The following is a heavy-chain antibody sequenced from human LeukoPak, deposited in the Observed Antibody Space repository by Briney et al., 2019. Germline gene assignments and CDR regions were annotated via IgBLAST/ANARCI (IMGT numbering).Heavy chain of an antibody. J-gene: IGHJ6*02. CDR3: ARGWAVAAPGYYYYGMDV. D-gene: IGHD6-19*01. Sequence: ASVKVSCKASGYTFTSYDINWVRQATGQGLEWMGWMNPNSGNTGYAQKFQGRVTMTRNTSISTAYMELSSLRSEDTAVYYCARGWAVAAPGYYYYGMDVWGQGTTVTVSS. CDR2: MNPNSGNT. V-gene: IGHV1-8*01. CDR1: GYTFTSYD.